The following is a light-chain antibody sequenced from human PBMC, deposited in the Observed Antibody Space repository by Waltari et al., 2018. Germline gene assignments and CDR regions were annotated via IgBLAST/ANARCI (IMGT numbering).Light chain of an antibody. V-gene: IGKV3-15*01. CDR2: AAS. J-gene: IGKJ1*01. CDR3: QQFNDWPRT. Sequence: EVVMTQSPATLSVSPGESATLSCRASHSVTRNVVWYQQRPGRAPRPLIYAASTRATYTPARFSGSGSGTEFSLTISSLQSEDFAVYYCQQFNDWPRTFGQGTRVEIK. CDR1: HSVTRN.